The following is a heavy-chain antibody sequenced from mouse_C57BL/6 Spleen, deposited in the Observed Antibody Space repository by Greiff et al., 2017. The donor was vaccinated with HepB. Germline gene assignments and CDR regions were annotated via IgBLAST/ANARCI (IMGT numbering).Heavy chain of an antibody. J-gene: IGHJ4*01. CDR3: ARGSNYGRYYAMDY. Sequence: VQLQQSGAELARPGASVEMSCKASGYTFTSYTMHWVKQRPGQGLEWIGYINPSSGYTKYNQKFKDKATLTADKSSSTAYMQLSSLTSEDSAVYYCARGSNYGRYYAMDYWGQGTSVTVSS. V-gene: IGHV1-4*01. CDR2: INPSSGYT. CDR1: GYTFTSYT. D-gene: IGHD2-5*01.